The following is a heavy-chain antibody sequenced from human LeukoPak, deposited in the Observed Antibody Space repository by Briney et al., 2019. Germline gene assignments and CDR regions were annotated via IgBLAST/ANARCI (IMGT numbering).Heavy chain of an antibody. CDR1: GFTFGDYA. D-gene: IGHD3-10*01. V-gene: IGHV3-49*04. CDR2: IRSKAYGGTT. Sequence: GGSLRLSCTASGFTFGDYAMSWVRQAPGKGLKWVGFIRSKAYGGTTEYAASVKGRFTISRDDSKSIAYLQMNSLKTEDTAVYYCSSMVRGVYYYYGMDVWGKGTTVTVSS. CDR3: SSMVRGVYYYYGMDV. J-gene: IGHJ6*04.